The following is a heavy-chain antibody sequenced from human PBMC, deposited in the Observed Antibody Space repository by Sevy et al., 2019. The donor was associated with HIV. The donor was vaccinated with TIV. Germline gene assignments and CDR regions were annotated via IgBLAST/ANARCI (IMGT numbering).Heavy chain of an antibody. V-gene: IGHV4-61*01. Sequence: SETLSLTCTVSGDSVSSGSYHWSWIRQPPGKGLEWIGYMYYYGNNNLNPSLRSRVTMSVDTSENQFSLKLSSVTAAETDVYYCARTRTALVAGHDYGLDIWGQGTTVTVSS. J-gene: IGHJ6*02. CDR2: MYYYGNN. CDR3: ARTRTALVAGHDYGLDI. CDR1: GDSVSSGSYH. D-gene: IGHD5-18*01.